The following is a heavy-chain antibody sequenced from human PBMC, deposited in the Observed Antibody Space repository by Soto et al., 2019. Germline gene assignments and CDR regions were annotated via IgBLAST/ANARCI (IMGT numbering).Heavy chain of an antibody. CDR2: ISAYNGNT. CDR1: GYTFTSYG. Sequence: ASVKVSCKASGYTFTSYGISWVRQAPGQGLEWMGWISAYNGNTNYAQKLQGRVTMTTDTSTSTAYMELRSLRSDDTAVYYCARILLNYDILTGYSDYWGQGTLVTVSS. CDR3: ARILLNYDILTGYSDY. J-gene: IGHJ4*02. V-gene: IGHV1-18*01. D-gene: IGHD3-9*01.